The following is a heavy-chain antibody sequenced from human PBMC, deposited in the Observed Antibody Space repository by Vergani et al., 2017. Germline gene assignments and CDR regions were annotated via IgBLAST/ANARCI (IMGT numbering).Heavy chain of an antibody. CDR3: ARIQDFIVGATPGAFDI. D-gene: IGHD1-26*01. J-gene: IGHJ3*02. CDR1: GFSLSTSGMC. V-gene: IGHV2-70*15. CDR2: IDWDDDK. Sequence: QVTLRESGPALVKPTQTLTLTCTFSGFSLSTSGMCVSWIRQPPGKALEWLARIDWDDDKYYSTSLKTRLTNSKDTSKNQVVLTMTNMDPVDTATYYCARIQDFIVGATPGAFDIWGQGTMVTVSA.